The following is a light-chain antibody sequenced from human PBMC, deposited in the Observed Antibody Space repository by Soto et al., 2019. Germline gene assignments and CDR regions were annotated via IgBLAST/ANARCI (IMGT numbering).Light chain of an antibody. CDR3: MQTMHLPPGVFT. V-gene: IGKV2D-29*01. Sequence: DVVLTQTPLTLSVTPGQAASISCKSSQSLLDSDGKTFLYWYVQKPGQPPQLLMYEVSKRFSGVPDRFSGSGSGTDFTLKISRVEAEDVGVYYCMQTMHLPPGVFTFGPGTKVDIE. J-gene: IGKJ3*01. CDR1: QSLLDSDGKTF. CDR2: EVS.